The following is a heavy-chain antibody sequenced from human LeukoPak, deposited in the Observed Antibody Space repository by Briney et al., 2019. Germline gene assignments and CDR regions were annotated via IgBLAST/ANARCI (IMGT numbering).Heavy chain of an antibody. Sequence: GGSLRLSCAASGFTFSSYAVSWVRQAPGKGLEWVSTISGNGDYTYYADSVKGRFTISRDNSKNTLYLQMNSLRADDTAVYYCAKRGTAAAASFDYWGQGTLVSVSS. J-gene: IGHJ4*02. CDR1: GFTFSSYA. CDR2: ISGNGDYT. D-gene: IGHD6-13*01. V-gene: IGHV3-23*01. CDR3: AKRGTAAAASFDY.